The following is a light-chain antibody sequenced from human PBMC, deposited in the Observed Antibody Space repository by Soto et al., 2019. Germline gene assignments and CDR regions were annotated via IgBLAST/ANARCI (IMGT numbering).Light chain of an antibody. Sequence: TVMTHSPGTLSVSLGEIATLSCRASQSVSIHLAWYQQKPGQAPRLLIYDTSTRATGIPARFSGSGSGTEFTLTISSLQSEDFAVYYCQQYSNWPPITFGQGTRLEIK. V-gene: IGKV3-15*01. CDR2: DTS. CDR1: QSVSIH. J-gene: IGKJ5*01. CDR3: QQYSNWPPIT.